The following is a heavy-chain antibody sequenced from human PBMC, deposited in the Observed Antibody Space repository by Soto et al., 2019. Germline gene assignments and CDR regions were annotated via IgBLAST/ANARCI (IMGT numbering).Heavy chain of an antibody. CDR3: AKDHFNGNGVLDGFDI. V-gene: IGHV3-23*01. D-gene: IGHD2-8*01. J-gene: IGHJ3*02. CDR2: IGSSDI. CDR1: VFTFIVFS. Sequence: WLCXRLSCSSSVFTFIVFSISLFRHAPGKGLEWVSTIGSSDIYYADAVKGRFTISRDNSRNTVSLQMNSLRADDTAVYYCAKDHFNGNGVLDGFDIWGQGTMV.